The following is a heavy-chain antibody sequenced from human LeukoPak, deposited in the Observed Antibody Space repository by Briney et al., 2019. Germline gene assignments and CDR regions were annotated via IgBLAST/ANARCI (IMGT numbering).Heavy chain of an antibody. D-gene: IGHD6-13*01. CDR3: ARADGSSWKRKGDYFDY. V-gene: IGHV4-39*07. Sequence: PSETLSLTCTVSGGSISTRSYYWGWIRQPPGKGLEWIGSMYYSGSTYYNPSLQSRVTISVDTSKNQFSLKLSSVTAADTAVYYCARADGSSWKRKGDYFDYWGQGTLVTVSS. CDR1: GGSISTRSYY. J-gene: IGHJ4*02. CDR2: MYYSGST.